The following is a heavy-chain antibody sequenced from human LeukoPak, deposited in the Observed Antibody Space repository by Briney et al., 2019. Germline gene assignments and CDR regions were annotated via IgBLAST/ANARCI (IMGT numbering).Heavy chain of an antibody. D-gene: IGHD3-22*01. V-gene: IGHV4-38-2*02. Sequence: SETLSLTCIVSGYSISNGYYWVWIRPTPGKGLEWIASVSHRGTTYYNPSLKSRVSISIDTSKKQFSLKVDSVTAADTAVYFCARGGSSTMIAGTDWGQGTLLTVSS. CDR2: VSHRGTT. J-gene: IGHJ4*02. CDR1: GYSISNGYY. CDR3: ARGGSSTMIAGTD.